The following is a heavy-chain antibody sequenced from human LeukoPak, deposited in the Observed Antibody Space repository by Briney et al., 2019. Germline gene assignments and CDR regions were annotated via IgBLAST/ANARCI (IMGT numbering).Heavy chain of an antibody. CDR1: GFIFRRNG. J-gene: IGHJ6*03. CDR2: IWYDGSKT. CDR3: ARVYSSTWYSGYLHMDV. V-gene: IGHV3-33*01. Sequence: GGSLRLSCAASGFIFRRNGMHWVRQVPGKGLEWVALIWYDGSKTYYADSVKGRFTISRDNSRNTLFLQMNSLRAEDTAVYYCARVYSSTWYSGYLHMDVWGKGTTVTVSS. D-gene: IGHD6-13*01.